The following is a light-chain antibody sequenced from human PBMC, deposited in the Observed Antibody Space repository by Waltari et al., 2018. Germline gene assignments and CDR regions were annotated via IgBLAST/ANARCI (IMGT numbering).Light chain of an antibody. V-gene: IGKV1-8*01. CDR3: QQYYSYPPGT. CDR1: QGISSY. CDR2: AAS. Sequence: AIRMTQSPSSLSASTGDRVTITCRASQGISSYLAWYQQKPGKAPKLLIYAASTLQSGVPSRFSGSGSGTDFTLTISCLQSEDFATYYCQQYYSYPPGTFGQGTKLEI. J-gene: IGKJ2*01.